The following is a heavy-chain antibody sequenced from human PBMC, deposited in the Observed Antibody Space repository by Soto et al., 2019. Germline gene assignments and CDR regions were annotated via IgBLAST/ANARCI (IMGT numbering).Heavy chain of an antibody. CDR2: IYYSGST. D-gene: IGHD2-15*01. CDR1: GGSISSGGYY. V-gene: IGHV4-31*03. J-gene: IGHJ4*02. CDR3: ARVPLGYCSGGSCYHVDY. Sequence: LSETLSLTCTFSGGSISSGGYYWSWIRQHPGKGLEWIGYIYYSGSTYYNPSLKSRVTISVDTSKNQFSLKLSSVTAADTAVYYCARVPLGYCSGGSCYHVDYWGQGTLVTVSS.